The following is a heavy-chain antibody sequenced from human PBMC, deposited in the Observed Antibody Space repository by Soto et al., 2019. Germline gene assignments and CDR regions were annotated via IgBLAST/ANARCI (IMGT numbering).Heavy chain of an antibody. J-gene: IGHJ4*02. CDR3: AGKPNALYYFDF. D-gene: IGHD2-8*01. CDR2: IHNSGIP. V-gene: IGHV4-31*03. CDR1: GGSISSHDYY. Sequence: PSETLSLTCTASGGSISSHDYYWSWMRQHPARGLEWIGYIHNSGIPYYSPSLRSRVTISVDTSQNQASLELRSVTAADTAVYYCAGKPNALYYFDFWGQGTLVTVSS.